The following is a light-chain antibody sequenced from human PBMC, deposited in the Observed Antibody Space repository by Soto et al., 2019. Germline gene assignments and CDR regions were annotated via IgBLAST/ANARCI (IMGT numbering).Light chain of an antibody. V-gene: IGKV1-8*01. CDR2: AAS. CDR1: QGISSY. J-gene: IGKJ4*01. CDR3: HQYYSYPLT. Sequence: AIRMTQSPSSFSASTGDRVTITCRASQGISSYLAWYQQKPGKAPKLLIYAASTLQSGVPSRFSGSGSGTDFTLTISCLQSEDFATYYCHQYYSYPLTFGGATK.